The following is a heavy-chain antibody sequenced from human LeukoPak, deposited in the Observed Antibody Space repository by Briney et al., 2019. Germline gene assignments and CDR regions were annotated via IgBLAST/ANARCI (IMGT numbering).Heavy chain of an antibody. CDR3: ARVVVRGVFLFDP. CDR1: GGSISSSSYY. CDR2: IYYRGST. V-gene: IGHV4-39*01. J-gene: IGHJ5*02. D-gene: IGHD3-10*01. Sequence: SETLSLTCTVSGGSISSSSYYWGWIRQPPGKGLEWIGTIYYRGSTYYYPSLKSRVTISVDTSKNQFSLKLSSVTAADTAVYYCARVVVRGVFLFDPWGQGTLATVSS.